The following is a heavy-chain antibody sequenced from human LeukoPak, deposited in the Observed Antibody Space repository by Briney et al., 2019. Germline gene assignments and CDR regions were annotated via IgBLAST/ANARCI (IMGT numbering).Heavy chain of an antibody. V-gene: IGHV4-39*01. CDR3: ARLWFGEFLDY. D-gene: IGHD3-10*01. CDR1: GASIRGSSYY. J-gene: IGHJ4*02. Sequence: SETLSLTCTVSGASIRGSSYYWGWIRQPPGKGLEWIGSIYYSGSTYYNPSLKSRVSISVETSKNQFSLKVRSVTAADTAVYYCARLWFGEFLDYWSQGTLVTVSS. CDR2: IYYSGST.